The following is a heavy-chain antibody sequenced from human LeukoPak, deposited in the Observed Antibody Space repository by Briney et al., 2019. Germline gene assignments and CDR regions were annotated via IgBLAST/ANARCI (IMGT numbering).Heavy chain of an antibody. CDR1: GYTFTGYY. V-gene: IGHV1-2*02. CDR3: ARMWSTATSGWNWFDP. Sequence: ASVKVSCKASGYTFTGYYVYWVRQAPGQGLEWMGWINPNSGDTNYAQNFQGRVTMTRDTSISTAYMELSSLRSDDTAMYYCARMWSTATSGWNWFDPWGQGTLVTVSP. J-gene: IGHJ5*02. D-gene: IGHD2-21*01. CDR2: INPNSGDT.